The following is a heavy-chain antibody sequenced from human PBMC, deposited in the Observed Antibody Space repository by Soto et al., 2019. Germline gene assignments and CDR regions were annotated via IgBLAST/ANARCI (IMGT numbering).Heavy chain of an antibody. Sequence: SETLSLTCTVSGGSISSGGYYWSWIRQHPGKGLEWIGYIYYSGSTYYNPSLKSRVTISVDTSKNQFSLKLSSVTAADTAVYFCARDSSGWYPNIYYYYGMDVWGQGTTVTVSS. CDR2: IYYSGST. CDR3: ARDSSGWYPNIYYYYGMDV. J-gene: IGHJ6*02. V-gene: IGHV4-31*03. D-gene: IGHD6-19*01. CDR1: GGSISSGGYY.